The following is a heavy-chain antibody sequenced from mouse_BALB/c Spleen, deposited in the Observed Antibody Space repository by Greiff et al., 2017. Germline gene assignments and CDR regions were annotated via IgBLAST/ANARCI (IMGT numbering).Heavy chain of an antibody. D-gene: IGHD1-1*01. V-gene: IGHV2-2*02. J-gene: IGHJ3*01. CDR1: GFSLTSYG. Sequence: VMLVESGPGLVQPSQSLSITCTVSGFSLTSYGVHWVRQSPGKGLEWLGVIWSGGSTDYNAAFISRLSISKDNSKSQVFFKMNSLQANDTAIYYCARNGDYYVSFAYWGQGTLVTVSA. CDR3: ARNGDYYVSFAY. CDR2: IWSGGST.